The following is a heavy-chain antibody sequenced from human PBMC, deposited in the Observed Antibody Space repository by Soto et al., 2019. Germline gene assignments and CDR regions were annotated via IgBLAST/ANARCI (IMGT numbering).Heavy chain of an antibody. CDR2: ISAYNGKT. CDR3: ARVMAAAADCDY. CDR1: GYTFTSYG. V-gene: IGHV1-18*01. J-gene: IGHJ4*02. Sequence: QVQLVQSGAEVKKPGASVKVSCKASGYTFTSYGISWVRQAPGQGLEWMGWISAYNGKTNYAQKLQGRVTKTTDTSTSKAYMDLRSLRSEATDVYYCARVMAAAADCDYWGQGTLVTVSS. D-gene: IGHD2-15*01.